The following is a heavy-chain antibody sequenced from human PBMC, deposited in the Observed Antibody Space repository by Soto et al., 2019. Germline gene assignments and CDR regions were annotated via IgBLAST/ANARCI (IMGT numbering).Heavy chain of an antibody. V-gene: IGHV4-30-4*01. CDR2: IHNSGST. D-gene: IGHD3-10*01. CDR1: GGSMNSHDYY. CDR3: ARGEVRGPFDI. J-gene: IGHJ3*02. Sequence: QQQLQESGPGLVKPSQTLSPTCTVSGGSMNSHDYYWSWIRQPPGKGLEWIGYIHNSGSTYYNPSLKSRLTISSDMSKYQFSLRLNSVTAADTALYFCARGEVRGPFDIWGQGTKVTVSS.